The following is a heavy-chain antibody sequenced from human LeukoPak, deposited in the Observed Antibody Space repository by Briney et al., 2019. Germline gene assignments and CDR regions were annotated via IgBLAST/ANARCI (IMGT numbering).Heavy chain of an antibody. Sequence: SETLSLTCTVSGGSISSYYWSWTRQPPGKGLEWIGYIYYGGSTNYNPSLKSRVTISVDTSKNQFSLKLSSVTAADTAVYYCARGLAYYDSSGYWDYWGQGTLVTVSS. CDR2: IYYGGST. CDR1: GGSISSYY. CDR3: ARGLAYYDSSGYWDY. V-gene: IGHV4-59*01. J-gene: IGHJ4*02. D-gene: IGHD3-22*01.